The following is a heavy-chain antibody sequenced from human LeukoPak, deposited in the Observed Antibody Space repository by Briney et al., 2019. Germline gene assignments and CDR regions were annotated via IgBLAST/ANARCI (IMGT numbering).Heavy chain of an antibody. J-gene: IGHJ6*02. V-gene: IGHV3-21*01. CDR1: GFTFSSYS. D-gene: IGHD3-22*01. CDR2: ISSSSSYI. Sequence: GGSLRLSCAASGFTFSSYSMNWVRQAPGKGPEWVSSISSSSSYIYYADSVKGRFTISRDNAKNSLYLQMNSLRAEDTAVYYCARVGDSSGYYYYGMDVWGQGTTVTVSS. CDR3: ARVGDSSGYYYYGMDV.